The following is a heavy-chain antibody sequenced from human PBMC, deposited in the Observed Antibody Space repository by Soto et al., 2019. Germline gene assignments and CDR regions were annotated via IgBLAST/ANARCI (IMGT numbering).Heavy chain of an antibody. D-gene: IGHD2-15*01. CDR1: GGTFSNYA. CDR3: ARVVIVVPTSSTHYYDHMDG. Sequence: QVQLVQSGAEVRKPGSSVTVSCKASGGTFSNYAISWVRQAPGQGLEWMGGIIPIVGTGSYAQKFQGRVTITADEPTTTAYMELSSLRFEDTAGYYCARVVIVVPTSSTHYYDHMDGWGPGTTVNVSS. CDR2: IIPIVGTG. V-gene: IGHV1-69*01. J-gene: IGHJ6*02.